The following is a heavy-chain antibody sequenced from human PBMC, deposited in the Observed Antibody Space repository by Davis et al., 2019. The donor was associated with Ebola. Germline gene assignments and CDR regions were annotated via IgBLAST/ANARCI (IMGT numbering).Heavy chain of an antibody. CDR1: GFTFSSYS. V-gene: IGHV3-21*01. Sequence: GESLKISCAASGFTFSSYSMNWVRQAPGKGLEWVSSISSSSSYIYYADSVKGRFTISRDNAKNSLYLQMNSLRAEDTAVYYCARDHGDYMDYWGQGTLVTVSS. CDR2: ISSSSSYI. J-gene: IGHJ4*02. CDR3: ARDHGDYMDY. D-gene: IGHD4-17*01.